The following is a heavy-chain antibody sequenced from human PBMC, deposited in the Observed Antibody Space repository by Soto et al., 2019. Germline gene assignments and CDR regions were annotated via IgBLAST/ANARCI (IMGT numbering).Heavy chain of an antibody. CDR3: ARRGSGSYYDY. J-gene: IGHJ4*02. V-gene: IGHV3-23*01. D-gene: IGHD1-26*01. CDR1: GFTFSSYA. Sequence: EVQLLESGGGLVQPGGSLRLSCAASGFTFSSYAMRWVRQAPVKGLEWVSAISGSGGSTYYADSVKGRFTISRDNSKNTLYLQMNSLRDEDTSVYYCARRGSGSYYDYWGQGTLVTVSS. CDR2: ISGSGGST.